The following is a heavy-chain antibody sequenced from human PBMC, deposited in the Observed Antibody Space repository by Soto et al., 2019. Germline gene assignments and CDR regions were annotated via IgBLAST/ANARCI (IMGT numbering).Heavy chain of an antibody. J-gene: IGHJ4*02. CDR3: ATGGASSKAFDY. V-gene: IGHV4-59*01. Sequence: SETLSLTCTVSGASISSYYWSWIRQSPGKGLEWIGYVYYTGSTLYNPSLESRVTVSLDKSKNQFSLKLSSVTAADTAVYYCATGGASSKAFDYWGQGALVTVSS. D-gene: IGHD2-15*01. CDR2: VYYTGST. CDR1: GASISSYY.